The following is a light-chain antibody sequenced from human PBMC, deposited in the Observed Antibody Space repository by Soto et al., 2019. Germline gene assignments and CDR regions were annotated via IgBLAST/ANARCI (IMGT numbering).Light chain of an antibody. V-gene: IGKV3-15*01. CDR1: QSVSDY. CDR3: HHYNNWPPRNT. CDR2: GAS. J-gene: IGKJ2*01. Sequence: ETLMPQSPATLSVSPGGRATLSCRAIQSVSDYLAWYQQRPGQAPRLLIFGASTRATGFPARFSGSGSGTEFTLTISSLQSEDFGIYYCHHYNNWPPRNTFGQGTKVDIK.